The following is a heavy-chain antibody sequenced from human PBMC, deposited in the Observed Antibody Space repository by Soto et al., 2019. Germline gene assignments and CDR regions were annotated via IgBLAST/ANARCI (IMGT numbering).Heavy chain of an antibody. CDR2: ISDSSGTI. V-gene: IGHV3-48*02. CDR3: ARGGVATSFGDS. CDR1: GFTFSSYS. D-gene: IGHD5-12*01. J-gene: IGHJ4*02. Sequence: EVQLVESGGGLVQPGGSLRVSCAASGFTFSSYSMNWVRQAPGKGLEWLSYISDSSGTIYYAASVKGRFIISRDNAKNSLYLQMNSLRDDDTAVYYCARGGVATSFGDSWGQGTLVTVSS.